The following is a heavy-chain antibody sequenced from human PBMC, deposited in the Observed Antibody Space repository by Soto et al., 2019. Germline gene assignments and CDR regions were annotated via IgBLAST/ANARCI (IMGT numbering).Heavy chain of an antibody. CDR3: AREGYAYGLDF. Sequence: EVQLVQTGGGLIKPGGSLSLSCAASGLSVSDKYRSWVRQAPGKGLEWVSLTYTGGNSYFADFVKGRFIVSRDISKNTLFLHMNSLAAEDTAVYYCAREGYAYGLDFWGHGSLVTVFS. CDR1: GLSVSDKY. CDR2: TYTGGNS. J-gene: IGHJ4*03. V-gene: IGHV3-53*02. D-gene: IGHD3-10*01.